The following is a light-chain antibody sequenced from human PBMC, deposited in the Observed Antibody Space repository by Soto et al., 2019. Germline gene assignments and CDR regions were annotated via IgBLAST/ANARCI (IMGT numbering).Light chain of an antibody. CDR1: QSISSW. J-gene: IGKJ4*01. Sequence: DIQMTQSPSTLSASVGDRVTITCRASQSISSWLAWYQQKPGKAPKLLIYKASSLESGVPSRFSGSGSGAAITLTISSLQPDDFATDYCQQYNSYPLTFGGGTKVDIK. V-gene: IGKV1-5*03. CDR2: KAS. CDR3: QQYNSYPLT.